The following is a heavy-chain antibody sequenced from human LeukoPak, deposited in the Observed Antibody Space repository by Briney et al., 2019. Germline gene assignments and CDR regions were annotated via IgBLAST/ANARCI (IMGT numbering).Heavy chain of an antibody. CDR1: GFTFSTYS. CDR2: ISGNGGDT. Sequence: HPGGSLRLSCAASGFTFSTYSMSWVRQAPGKGLEWVSVISGNGGDTFYADSVKGRFTISRDNSKHTLFLQMNSLRAEDTAVYYCAKGPRPPTLIAFDIWGQGTMVTVSS. CDR3: AKGPRPPTLIAFDI. D-gene: IGHD1-1*01. J-gene: IGHJ3*02. V-gene: IGHV3-23*01.